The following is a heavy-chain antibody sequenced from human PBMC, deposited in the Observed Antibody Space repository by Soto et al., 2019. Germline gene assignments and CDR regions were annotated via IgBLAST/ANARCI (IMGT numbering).Heavy chain of an antibody. Sequence: PSETLSLTCTVSGGSISSGDYYWSWIRKHPGKGLEWIGYIYYSGSTYYNPSLKSRVTISVDTSKNQFSLKLSSVTAADTAVYYCARDPVRGRYFDWLLGRVGMDVWGQGTTVTVSS. D-gene: IGHD3-9*01. V-gene: IGHV4-30-4*01. CDR3: ARDPVRGRYFDWLLGRVGMDV. CDR2: IYYSGST. J-gene: IGHJ6*02. CDR1: GGSISSGDYY.